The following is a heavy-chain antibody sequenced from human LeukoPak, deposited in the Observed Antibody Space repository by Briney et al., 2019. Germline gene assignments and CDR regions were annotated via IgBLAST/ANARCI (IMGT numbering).Heavy chain of an antibody. D-gene: IGHD1-26*01. V-gene: IGHV3-30-3*01. CDR1: GFTFTSYA. CDR3: ARDRGSGSYYGMDV. CDR2: ISYGGSNK. J-gene: IGHJ6*02. Sequence: PGGSLRLSCAASGFTFTSYAMHWVRQAPGKGLEWVAVISYGGSNKYYADSVKGRFTISRDNPKNTVYLQMNSLRAEDTAVYYCARDRGSGSYYGMDVWGQGTTVTVSS.